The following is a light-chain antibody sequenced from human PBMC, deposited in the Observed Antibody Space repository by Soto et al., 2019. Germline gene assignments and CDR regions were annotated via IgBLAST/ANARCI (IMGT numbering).Light chain of an antibody. CDR2: DVS. J-gene: IGLJ2*01. CDR3: SSYTGSSTYVV. V-gene: IGLV2-14*01. Sequence: QSALTQPASVYGSPGQSITISCTGTSSDVGGYNYVSWYQQHPGKAPKLMIYDVSNRPSGVSNRFSGSKSANTASLTISGLQAEDEADYYCSSYTGSSTYVVFGGGTKVTVL. CDR1: SSDVGGYNY.